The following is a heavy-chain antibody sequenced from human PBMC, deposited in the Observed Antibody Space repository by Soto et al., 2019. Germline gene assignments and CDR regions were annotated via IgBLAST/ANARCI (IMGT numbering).Heavy chain of an antibody. CDR3: TGSGGSDSFGY. V-gene: IGHV3-73*02. CDR2: IRSKTHNYAT. J-gene: IGHJ4*02. Sequence: EVQLVESGGGLVQPGESLKLSCAASGFTLSGSAVHWVRQASGKGLEWVGRIRSKTHNYATGYTASVKGRFTMYSDDSNNTAYLQMHGLKSGDTAVYCCTGSGGSDSFGYWCPGTRVTVSS. D-gene: IGHD2-15*01. CDR1: GFTLSGSA.